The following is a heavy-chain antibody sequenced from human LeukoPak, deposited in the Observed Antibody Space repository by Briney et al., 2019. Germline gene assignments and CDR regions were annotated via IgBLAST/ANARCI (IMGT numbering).Heavy chain of an antibody. CDR3: AREGDNTAMAYGMDV. Sequence: PGGSLRLSCAASGFTVSSNYMSWVRQAPGKGLEWVSAIYSGGSTYYADSVKGRFTISRDNSKNTLYLQMNSLRAEDTAVYYCAREGDNTAMAYGMDVWGKGTTVTVSS. V-gene: IGHV3-53*01. CDR2: IYSGGST. D-gene: IGHD5-18*01. J-gene: IGHJ6*04. CDR1: GFTVSSNY.